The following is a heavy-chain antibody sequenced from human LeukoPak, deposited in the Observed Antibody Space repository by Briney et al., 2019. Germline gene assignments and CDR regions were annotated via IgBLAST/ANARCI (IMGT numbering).Heavy chain of an antibody. CDR2: IYNSGST. D-gene: IGHD6-13*01. CDR3: ARVASSLLTD. J-gene: IGHJ4*02. CDR1: GGSISSYY. V-gene: IGHV4-59*01. Sequence: PSETLSLTCTVSGGSISSYYWSWIRQPPGKGLEWIGYIYNSGSTNYNPSLKSRVTISVDTSKNQFSLKLSSVTAADTAVYYCARVASSLLTDWGQGTLVTVSS.